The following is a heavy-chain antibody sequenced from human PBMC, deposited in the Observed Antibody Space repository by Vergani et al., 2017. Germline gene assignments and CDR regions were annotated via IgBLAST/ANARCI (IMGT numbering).Heavy chain of an antibody. CDR3: ARDLDKDTAMVMSMDV. Sequence: QVQLVQSGAEVKKPGSSVKVSCKASGGTFSSYAISWVRQAPGQGLEWMGRIIPILGIANYAQKFQGRVTITADKSTSTAYMELSSLRSEDTAVYYCARDLDKDTAMVMSMDVWGQGTTVTVSS. D-gene: IGHD5-18*01. CDR1: GGTFSSYA. CDR2: IIPILGIA. J-gene: IGHJ6*02. V-gene: IGHV1-69*04.